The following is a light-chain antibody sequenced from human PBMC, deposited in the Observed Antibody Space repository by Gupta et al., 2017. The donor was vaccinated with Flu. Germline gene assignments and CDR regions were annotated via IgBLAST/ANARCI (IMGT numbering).Light chain of an antibody. Sequence: QSLLTQPSSASGTPGQRVTISCSGSSSNIGTNTVNWYQQVPGTAPKVRSQSTYQRPSGVPDRFSGSRSGTSAYLAISGLQPEDEGEDDCAAWDDSLHGWVFGGGTKVTVL. CDR1: SSNIGTNT. J-gene: IGLJ3*02. CDR3: AAWDDSLHGWV. CDR2: STY. V-gene: IGLV1-44*01.